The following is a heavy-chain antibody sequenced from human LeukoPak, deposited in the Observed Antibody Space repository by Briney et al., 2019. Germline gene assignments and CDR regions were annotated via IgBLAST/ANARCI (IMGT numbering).Heavy chain of an antibody. J-gene: IGHJ4*02. Sequence: SETLSLTCTVSGGSISSYYWSWIRQPPGKGLEWIGYIYYSGSTNYNPSLKSRVTISVDTPKNQFSLKLSSVTAADTAVYYCARHEGGGKRLSRFDYWGQGTLVTVSS. V-gene: IGHV4-59*08. CDR2: IYYSGST. CDR1: GGSISSYY. CDR3: ARHEGGGKRLSRFDY. D-gene: IGHD4-23*01.